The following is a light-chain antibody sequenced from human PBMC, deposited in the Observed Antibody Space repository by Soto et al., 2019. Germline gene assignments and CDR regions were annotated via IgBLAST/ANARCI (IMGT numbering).Light chain of an antibody. J-gene: IGKJ3*01. CDR2: GAS. V-gene: IGKV3-15*01. CDR1: QSVSSN. CDR3: QQYNNWPGSGVT. Sequence: EIVMTQSPATLSVSPGERATLSCRASQSVSSNLAWYQQKPGQAPRLLIYGASTRATGIPARFSGSGSRTEFTLTISSLQSEDFAVYYCQQYNNWPGSGVTFGPGTKVDIK.